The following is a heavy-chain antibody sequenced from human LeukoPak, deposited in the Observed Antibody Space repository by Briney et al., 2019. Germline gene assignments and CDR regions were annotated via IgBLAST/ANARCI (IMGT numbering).Heavy chain of an antibody. Sequence: PGGSLRLSCAASGFTFSTYAMGWVRQAPGMGLEWVSAISGSGDTTYYADSVKGRFTISRDNSRDTLFLQMNSLRVEDTAVYYCVNDPGSGWYVLYWGQGTLVTVSS. CDR2: ISGSGDTT. D-gene: IGHD6-19*01. J-gene: IGHJ4*02. V-gene: IGHV3-23*01. CDR1: GFTFSTYA. CDR3: VNDPGSGWYVLY.